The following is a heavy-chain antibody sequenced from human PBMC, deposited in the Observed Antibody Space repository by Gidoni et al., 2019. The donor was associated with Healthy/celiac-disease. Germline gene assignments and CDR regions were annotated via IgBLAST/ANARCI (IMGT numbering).Heavy chain of an antibody. CDR2: ISGSGGST. CDR3: ARVDPRHYYYYYGMDV. Sequence: EVQLLESGGGLVQPGGSLRLSCAASGFTFSSYAMSWVRQAPGKGLEWVSAISGSGGSTYYADSVKGRFTISRDNSKNTLYLQMNSLRAEDTAVYYCARVDPRHYYYYYGMDVWGQGTTVTVSS. J-gene: IGHJ6*02. D-gene: IGHD3-3*01. V-gene: IGHV3-23*01. CDR1: GFTFSSYA.